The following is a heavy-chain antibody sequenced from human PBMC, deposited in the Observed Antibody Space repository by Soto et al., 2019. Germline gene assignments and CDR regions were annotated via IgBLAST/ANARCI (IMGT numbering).Heavy chain of an antibody. Sequence: SVKVSCKASGGTFSSYSFSWVRQAPGQGLEWMGGITPIFGTVHYAQNFRGRVTITADKSTSIVHMELSSLRSEDTAVFYCAREGDTREGRGVFFSWGQGTLVTVST. CDR1: GGTFSSYS. CDR2: ITPIFGTV. CDR3: AREGDTREGRGVFFS. J-gene: IGHJ5*02. D-gene: IGHD3-16*01. V-gene: IGHV1-69*06.